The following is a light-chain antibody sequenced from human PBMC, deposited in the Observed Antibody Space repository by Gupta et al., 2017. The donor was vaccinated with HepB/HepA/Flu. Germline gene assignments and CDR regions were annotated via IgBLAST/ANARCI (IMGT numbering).Light chain of an antibody. CDR1: QDISND. J-gene: IGKJ1*01. CDR2: AAS. V-gene: IGKV1-17*01. CDR3: LQHNAYPWT. Sequence: DIQMTQSPSSLSAPVGDRVTITCRASQDISNDLDWYQQIPGKAPKRLIYAASNLVTGVPSLFIGSGSGAEFTLTISSLQPEDFAIYYCLQHNAYPWTFGQGTKVEIK.